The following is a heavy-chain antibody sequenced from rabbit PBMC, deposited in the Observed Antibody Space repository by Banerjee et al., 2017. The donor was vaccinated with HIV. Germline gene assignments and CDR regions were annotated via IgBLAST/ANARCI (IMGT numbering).Heavy chain of an antibody. CDR3: ATYYTYGYVQYAYAITRLDL. J-gene: IGHJ3*01. V-gene: IGHV1S45*01. CDR1: GFSFSSSYY. Sequence: QEQLEESGGGLVQPGGSLKLSCKASGFSFSSSYYMCWVRQAPGKGLEWIGCIYTVSGSAYYASWVNGRFTISKTSSTTVTLQMTSLTAADTATYFCATYYTYGYVQYAYAITRLDLWGPGTLVTVS. CDR2: IYTVSGSA. D-gene: IGHD6-1*01.